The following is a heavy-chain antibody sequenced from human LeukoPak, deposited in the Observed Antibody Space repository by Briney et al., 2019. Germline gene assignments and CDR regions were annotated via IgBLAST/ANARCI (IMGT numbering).Heavy chain of an antibody. V-gene: IGHV4-31*03. CDR2: IGYSGSA. Sequence: PSQTLSLTCTVSGGSISSSGNYWNWIRQYPGKGLEWIGYIGYSGSAYYNPSLRSRVTISIGKSKNQFSLKLSSMTAADTAVYFCARGLGTYYSFLSGWFDPWGQGTLVTVSS. CDR1: GGSISSSGNY. D-gene: IGHD1-26*01. J-gene: IGHJ5*02. CDR3: ARGLGTYYSFLSGWFDP.